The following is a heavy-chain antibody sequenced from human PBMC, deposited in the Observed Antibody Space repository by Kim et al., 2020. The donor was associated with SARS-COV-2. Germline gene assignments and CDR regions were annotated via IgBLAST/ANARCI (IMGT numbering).Heavy chain of an antibody. V-gene: IGHV1-18*01. Sequence: GQANYAQKFKGRVTMTTDTSTSTAYMELRSLTSGETAVYYCARSRGYVDYWGQGTLVTVSS. D-gene: IGHD3-10*01. J-gene: IGHJ4*02. CDR3: ARSRGYVDY. CDR2: GQA.